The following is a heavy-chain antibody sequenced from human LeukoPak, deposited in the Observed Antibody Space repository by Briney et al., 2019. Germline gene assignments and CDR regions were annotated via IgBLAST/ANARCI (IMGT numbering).Heavy chain of an antibody. CDR3: ARGTLRAAYQPLIDY. CDR1: GGSISSYY. Sequence: PSQTLSLTCTVSGGSISSYYWSWIRQPPGKGLEWIGYIYYSGSTNYNPSLKSRVTISVDTSKNQFSLKLSSVTAADTAVYYCARGTLRAAYQPLIDYWGQGTLVTVSS. CDR2: IYYSGST. J-gene: IGHJ4*02. D-gene: IGHD2-2*01. V-gene: IGHV4-59*01.